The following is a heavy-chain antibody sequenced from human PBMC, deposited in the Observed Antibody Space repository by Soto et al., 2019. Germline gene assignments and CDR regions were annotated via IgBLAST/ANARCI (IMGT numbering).Heavy chain of an antibody. CDR3: AHRPLKYDFWSGRFNWFDP. CDR1: GFTFSSYG. Sequence: GGSLRLSCAASGFTFSSYGMHWVRQAPGKGLEWVAVISYDGSNKYYADSVKGRFTISRDNSKNTLYLQMNSLRAVDTATYYCAHRPLKYDFWSGRFNWFDPWGQGTLVTVSS. D-gene: IGHD3-3*01. V-gene: IGHV3-30*03. CDR2: ISYDGSNK. J-gene: IGHJ5*02.